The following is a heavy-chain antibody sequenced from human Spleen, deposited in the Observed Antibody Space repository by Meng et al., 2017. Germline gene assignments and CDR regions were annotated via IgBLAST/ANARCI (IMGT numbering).Heavy chain of an antibody. CDR2: ISGSGRTT. CDR3: ARDNRESSGYYFLPLDS. Sequence: DVQLLESGGGLVQPGGSLRLSCAASGFSFSDYAMSWVRQAPGKGLEWVSTISGSGRTTYYAESVRGQFTISRDNSKSTLFLEMNSLRVEDTARYLCARDNRESSGYYFLPLDSWGQGTLVTVSS. CDR1: GFSFSDYA. V-gene: IGHV3-23*01. D-gene: IGHD3-22*01. J-gene: IGHJ5*01.